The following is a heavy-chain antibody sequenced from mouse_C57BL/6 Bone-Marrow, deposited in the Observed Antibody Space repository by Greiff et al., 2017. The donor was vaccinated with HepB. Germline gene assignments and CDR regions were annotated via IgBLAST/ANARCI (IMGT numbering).Heavy chain of an antibody. J-gene: IGHJ2*01. CDR2: INPGSGGT. Sequence: VQLQQSGAELVRPGTSVKVSCKASGYAFTNYLIEWVKQRPGQGLEWIGVINPGSGGTNYNEKFKGKATLTADKSSSTAYMQLSSLTSEDSAVYCCARNTVVVNYWGQGTTLTVSS. V-gene: IGHV1-54*01. D-gene: IGHD1-1*01. CDR1: GYAFTNYL. CDR3: ARNTVVVNY.